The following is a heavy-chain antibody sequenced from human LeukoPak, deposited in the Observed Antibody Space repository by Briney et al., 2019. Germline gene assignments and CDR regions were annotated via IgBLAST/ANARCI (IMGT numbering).Heavy chain of an antibody. D-gene: IGHD2-2*02. CDR2: IRYDGSYK. V-gene: IGHV3-30*02. CDR1: GFTFSSYG. Sequence: PGGSLRLSCAAPGFTFSSYGMHWVRQAPGKGLEWVTFIRYDGSYKYYADSVKGRFTISRDNSKNTLYLQINSLRAEDTAVYYCAKEMYQLLYTPEFGHWGQGTLVTVSS. CDR3: AKEMYQLLYTPEFGH. J-gene: IGHJ5*02.